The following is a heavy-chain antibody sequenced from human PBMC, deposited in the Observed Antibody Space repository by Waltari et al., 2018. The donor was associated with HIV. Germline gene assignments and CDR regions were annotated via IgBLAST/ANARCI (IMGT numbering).Heavy chain of an antibody. CDR1: GTTFTYNY. Sequence: QVQLVQSGAEVRKPGASVRVSCKASGTTFTYNYIQWVRQAPGQGLAWMGWINPSSGGTKYAQRFQGRVTMTRDTSINTAYMDLSGLTSDDTAVYFCARDRSIVSRHYDNAVSPYFDSWGQGTLVTVSS. CDR3: ARDRSIVSRHYDNAVSPYFDS. V-gene: IGHV1-2*02. J-gene: IGHJ4*02. D-gene: IGHD3-22*01. CDR2: INPSSGGT.